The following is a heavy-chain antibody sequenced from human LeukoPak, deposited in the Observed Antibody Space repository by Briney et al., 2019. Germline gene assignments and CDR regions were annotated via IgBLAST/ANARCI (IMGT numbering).Heavy chain of an antibody. CDR2: INPSGGST. Sequence: ASVKVSCKASGYTFTSYYMHWVRQAPGQGLEWMGIINPSGGSTSYAQKFQGRVTMTRDTSTSTVYMELSSLRSEDTAVYYCARDGPIAAAVINWFDPWGQGTLVTVSS. CDR1: GYTFTSYY. CDR3: ARDGPIAAAVINWFDP. V-gene: IGHV1-46*01. D-gene: IGHD6-13*01. J-gene: IGHJ5*02.